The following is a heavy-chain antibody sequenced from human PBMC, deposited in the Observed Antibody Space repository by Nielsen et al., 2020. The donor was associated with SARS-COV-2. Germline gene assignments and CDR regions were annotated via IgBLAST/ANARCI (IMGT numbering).Heavy chain of an antibody. J-gene: IGHJ4*02. CDR1: GFTFSSYA. Sequence: GESLKISCAASGFTFSSYAMSWVRQAPGKGLEWVSAISGSGGSTYYADSVKGRFTISRDNSKNTLYLQMNSLRAEDTAVYYCAKGKGKARDYYDSSGYYGWGQGALVTVSS. CDR2: ISGSGGST. CDR3: AKGKGKARDYYDSSGYYG. V-gene: IGHV3-23*01. D-gene: IGHD3-22*01.